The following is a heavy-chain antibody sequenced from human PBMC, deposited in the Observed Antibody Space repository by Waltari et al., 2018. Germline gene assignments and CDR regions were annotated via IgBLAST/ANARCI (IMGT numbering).Heavy chain of an antibody. D-gene: IGHD4-4*01. CDR3: AREAVIRTASDTSAHYIDDAADI. Sequence: EVQLVESGGGLVQPGGSLRLSCSTSGFIFANHYMTWIRQAPGRGLEWVANIKQGGSEQFYADSVRGRFTISRDDAEHSLYLQMNSLRADDTAMYYCAREAVIRTASDTSAHYIDDAADIWGQGTMVTVSS. CDR1: GFIFANHY. CDR2: IKQGGSEQ. V-gene: IGHV3-7*01. J-gene: IGHJ3*02.